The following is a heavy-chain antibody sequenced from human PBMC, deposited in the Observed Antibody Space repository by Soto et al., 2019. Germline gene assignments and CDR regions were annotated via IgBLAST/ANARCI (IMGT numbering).Heavy chain of an antibody. CDR1: GVAISDYY. CDR3: ARVNRTWNYAFYYSGLDG. CDR2: IHYSGST. J-gene: IGHJ6*02. V-gene: IGHV4-59*01. D-gene: IGHD1-7*01. Sequence: QVQLQESGPGLVKPSETLSLTCAGSGVAISDYYWSWIRQPPGKGLEWVGYIHYSGSTKYNPSLTDPPTPSVVTTNNYFSLRLSSVTAADPSVYDCARVNRTWNYAFYYSGLDGWGHGNTVTVSS.